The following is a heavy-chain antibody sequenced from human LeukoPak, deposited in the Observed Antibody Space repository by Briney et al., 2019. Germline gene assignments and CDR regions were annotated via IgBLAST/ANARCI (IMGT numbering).Heavy chain of an antibody. CDR2: ISGSGGNT. J-gene: IGHJ4*02. V-gene: IGHV3-23*01. CDR1: GSTFSSYA. CDR3: AKDHSSGYSDY. D-gene: IGHD6-19*01. Sequence: GGSLRLSCAASGSTFSSYAMSWVRQAPGKGLEWVSAISGSGGNTHYADSVKGRFTISRDNSKNTLYVQMNNLRVEDTAIYYCAKDHSSGYSDYWGQGTLVTVSS.